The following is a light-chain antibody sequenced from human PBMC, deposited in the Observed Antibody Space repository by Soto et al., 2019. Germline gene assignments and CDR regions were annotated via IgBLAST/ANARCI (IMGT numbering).Light chain of an antibody. CDR3: QQYNSYSEWT. CDR1: QSISNW. J-gene: IGKJ1*01. V-gene: IGKV1-5*01. CDR2: DAS. Sequence: DIQMTQSPSTLSASVRDRVTITCRASQSISNWLAWSQQKPGKAPKLLIYDASTLASGVPSRFRGSGSGTEFSLTISSLQPDDFATYYCQQYNSYSEWTFGQGTKVEI.